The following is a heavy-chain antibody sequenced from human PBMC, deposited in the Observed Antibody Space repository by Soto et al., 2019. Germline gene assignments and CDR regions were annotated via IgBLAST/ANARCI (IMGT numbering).Heavy chain of an antibody. J-gene: IGHJ5*02. CDR3: AREYGSSWFRFDP. Sequence: SETLSLTCTVSGGSISSAYEYWSWVRQSPGKGLEWIGYVYYGGSTHYSPSLKSRVIISVDTSKNQFSLRLSSVTAADTAVYYCAREYGSSWFRFDPWGQGTLVTVSS. V-gene: IGHV4-30-4*01. CDR1: GGSISSAYEY. CDR2: VYYGGST. D-gene: IGHD6-13*01.